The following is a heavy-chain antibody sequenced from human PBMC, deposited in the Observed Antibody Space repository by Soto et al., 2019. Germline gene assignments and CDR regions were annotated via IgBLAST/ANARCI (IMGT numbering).Heavy chain of an antibody. CDR1: GFTFSDYY. J-gene: IGHJ4*02. CDR3: ARERNGYNSILDY. V-gene: IGHV3-11*05. D-gene: IGHD5-12*01. Sequence: QVLLVESGGGLVKPGGSLRLSCAASGFTFSDYYMTWIRQAPGKGLEWVSYISSSSRYTNYADSVKGRFTISRDNAKNSLYLQMNSLRAKDTAVYYCARERNGYNSILDYWGQGTLVTVSS. CDR2: ISSSSRYT.